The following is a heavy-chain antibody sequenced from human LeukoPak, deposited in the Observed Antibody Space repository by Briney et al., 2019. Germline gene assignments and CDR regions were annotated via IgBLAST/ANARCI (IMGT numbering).Heavy chain of an antibody. D-gene: IGHD6-19*01. V-gene: IGHV3-23*01. CDR2: ISGSGGST. CDR3: AKGPRASGWTYFDY. Sequence: TGGSLRLPCAASGFTFSSYAMSWVRQAPGKGLEWVSVISGSGGSTYSAESVKGRFTISRDNSKNTLYLQMNSLRVEDTAVYYCAKGPRASGWTYFDYWGQGTLVTVSS. CDR1: GFTFSSYA. J-gene: IGHJ4*02.